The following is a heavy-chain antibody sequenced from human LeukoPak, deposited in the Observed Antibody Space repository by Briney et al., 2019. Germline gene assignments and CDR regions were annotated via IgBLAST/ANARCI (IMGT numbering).Heavy chain of an antibody. Sequence: SKALCITGTVAGGTISSDYWNWIRQPPGKGLEWSGYIYYSGSTKYNPSLKSRVTISVDTSKNQFSLKLSSVTAADTAVYYCARWYSSGWAFDYWGQGTLVTVSS. J-gene: IGHJ4*02. D-gene: IGHD6-19*01. CDR2: IYYSGST. V-gene: IGHV4-59*08. CDR1: GGTISSDY. CDR3: ARWYSSGWAFDY.